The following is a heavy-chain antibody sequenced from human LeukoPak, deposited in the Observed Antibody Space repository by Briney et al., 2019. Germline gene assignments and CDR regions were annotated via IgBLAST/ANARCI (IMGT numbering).Heavy chain of an antibody. CDR3: ARENVDYDFWSGYPNWFDP. D-gene: IGHD3-3*01. V-gene: IGHV3-7*05. Sequence: GGSLRLSCAVSGFTFTSYWMSWVRQAPGKGLEWVANIRQDGSEKYYVDSVKGRFSISRDNAKKSLYLQMNSLRADDTAVYYCARENVDYDFWSGYPNWFDPWGQGTLSPSPQ. CDR2: IRQDGSEK. CDR1: GFTFTSYW. J-gene: IGHJ5*02.